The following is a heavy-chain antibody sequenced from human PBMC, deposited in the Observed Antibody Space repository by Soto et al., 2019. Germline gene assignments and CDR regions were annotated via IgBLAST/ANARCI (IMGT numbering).Heavy chain of an antibody. Sequence: PSETLSLTGTVSGASISSGSYYWSWIRQPPGKGLEWIGYIYYIGSTYYNPSLKSRLTISVDTSRTRVQVMLTSVTASDADLYYFARDHVAVYGYFDYWGQGILVTVSS. CDR3: ARDHVAVYGYFDY. D-gene: IGHD3-10*01. V-gene: IGHV4-30-4*02. J-gene: IGHJ4*02. CDR2: IYYIGST. CDR1: GASISSGSYY.